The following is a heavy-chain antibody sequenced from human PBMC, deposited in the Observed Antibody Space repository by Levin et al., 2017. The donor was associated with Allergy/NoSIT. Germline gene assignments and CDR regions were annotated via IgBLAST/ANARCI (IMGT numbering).Heavy chain of an antibody. CDR1: GDSTSSNHYY. D-gene: IGHD1-1*01. CDR3: AKRWREHRSDWNLDV. Sequence: SETLSLTCTVSGDSTSSNHYYWAWIRQPPGKGLEYIGSIYYSGSTYYNPSLKSRVTISLDTSKKQFSLTLNSVTAADTAVYYCAKRWREHRSDWNLDVWGQGTMVTVSS. J-gene: IGHJ3*01. CDR2: IYYSGST. V-gene: IGHV4-39*07.